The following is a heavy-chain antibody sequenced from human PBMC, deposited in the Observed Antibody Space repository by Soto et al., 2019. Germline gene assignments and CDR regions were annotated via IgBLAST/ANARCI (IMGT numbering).Heavy chain of an antibody. D-gene: IGHD3-22*01. V-gene: IGHV3-30*14. Sequence: QVQLVESGGGVVQPGRSLRLSCAASGFTFSSYAMHWVRQAPGKGLEWVAVISYDGSNKYYADSVKGRFTISRDNSKNTLYLQMNSLRAEYTAVYYCARDMGPGGYDSSGYNRNWYFDLWGRGTLVTVSS. J-gene: IGHJ2*01. CDR1: GFTFSSYA. CDR3: ARDMGPGGYDSSGYNRNWYFDL. CDR2: ISYDGSNK.